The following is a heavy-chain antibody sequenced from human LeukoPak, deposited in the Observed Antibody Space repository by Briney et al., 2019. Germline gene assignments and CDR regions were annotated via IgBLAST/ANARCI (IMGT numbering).Heavy chain of an antibody. CDR2: ISGSGGST. D-gene: IGHD4-17*01. Sequence: GGSLRLSCAASGFTFSSYTMSWVRQAPGKGLEWVSAISGSGGSTYYADSVKGRFTISRDNSKDTLYLQMNSLRAEDTAVYYCAKDYGDYVNWFDPWGQGTLVTVSS. V-gene: IGHV3-23*01. CDR3: AKDYGDYVNWFDP. CDR1: GFTFSSYT. J-gene: IGHJ5*02.